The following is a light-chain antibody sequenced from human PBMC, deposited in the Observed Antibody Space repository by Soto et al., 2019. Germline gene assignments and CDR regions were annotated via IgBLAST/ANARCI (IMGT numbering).Light chain of an antibody. CDR1: QSVSSN. V-gene: IGKV3-15*01. CDR2: GAS. J-gene: IGKJ1*01. Sequence: EIVMTQSPATLSVSPGDRATLSCRASQSVSSNLAWYQQKPGQAPRLLIYGASTRATGIPARFSGSGSGTEFTLTISSLQSEDCAVYYCQQYNNWPRTFGQGTKVEIK. CDR3: QQYNNWPRT.